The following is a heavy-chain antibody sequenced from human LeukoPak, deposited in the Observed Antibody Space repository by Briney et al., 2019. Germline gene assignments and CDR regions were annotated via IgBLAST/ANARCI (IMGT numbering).Heavy chain of an antibody. V-gene: IGHV1-2*02. J-gene: IGHJ6*03. CDR1: GYTFTGYY. CDR3: ARDPLLTYNYYMDV. CDR2: INPNSGGT. D-gene: IGHD2-15*01. Sequence: GASVKVSCKASGYTFTGYYMHWVRQAPGQGLEWMGWINPNSGGTNYAQKFQGRVTMTTDTSTGTAYMELRSLRSDDTAVYYCARDPLLTYNYYMDVWGKGTTVTVSS.